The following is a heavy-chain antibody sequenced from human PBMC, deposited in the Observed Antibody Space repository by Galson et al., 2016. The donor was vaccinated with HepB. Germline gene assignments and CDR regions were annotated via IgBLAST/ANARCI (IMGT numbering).Heavy chain of an antibody. Sequence: TLSLTCTVPGGSINNGVYSWSWVRQPPGKGLEWIGYIFHSGTTFYNPSLKRRVGFSIDRPRNLFSLRLDSLPAADSAVYYCARSTTIRSDNYYGLDVWGQGTTVIVSS. J-gene: IGHJ6*02. CDR1: GGSINNGVYS. CDR3: ARSTTIRSDNYYGLDV. CDR2: IFHSGTT. D-gene: IGHD1-1*01. V-gene: IGHV4-30-2*01.